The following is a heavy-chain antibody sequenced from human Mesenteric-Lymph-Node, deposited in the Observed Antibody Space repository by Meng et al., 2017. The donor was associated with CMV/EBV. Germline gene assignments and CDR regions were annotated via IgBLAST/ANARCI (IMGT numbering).Heavy chain of an antibody. CDR1: GFTFDDYA. J-gene: IGHJ4*02. CDR3: AKAGCTGGSCDYYFEN. Sequence: SLKISCAASGFTFDDYAMHWVRQAPGKGLGWVSLISWNSGSIAYADSVKGRCTISRDNAKYSLYLQMNSLRAEDMALYYCAKAGCTGGSCDYYFENWGQGTLVTVSS. V-gene: IGHV3-9*03. CDR2: ISWNSGSI. D-gene: IGHD2-8*02.